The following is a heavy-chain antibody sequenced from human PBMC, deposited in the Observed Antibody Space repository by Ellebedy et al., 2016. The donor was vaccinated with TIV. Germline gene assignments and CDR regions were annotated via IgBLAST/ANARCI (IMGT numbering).Heavy chain of an antibody. CDR2: IYPGDSDT. CDR3: ARHRGIEVAGRKWRGEWYFDL. Sequence: GESLKISCKASGYTFTTYWVGWVRQMPGKGLEWMGIIYPGDSDTRYSPSFQGQVTISADSSLTTAYLQWSSLEASDTAMYYCARHRGIEVAGRKWRGEWYFDLWGRGTLVTVSS. CDR1: GYTFTTYW. J-gene: IGHJ2*01. V-gene: IGHV5-51*01. D-gene: IGHD6-19*01.